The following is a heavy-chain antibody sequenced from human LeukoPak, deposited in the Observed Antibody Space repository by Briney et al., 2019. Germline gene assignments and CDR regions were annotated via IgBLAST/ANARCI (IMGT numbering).Heavy chain of an antibody. CDR2: ISGSGGST. V-gene: IGHV3-23*01. CDR1: GFTFSSYA. D-gene: IGHD3-10*01. CDR3: AKWLGGWFLSSMYYFDY. Sequence: GGSLRLSCAASGFTFSSYAMSWVRQAPGKGLEWVSAISGSGGSTYYADSVKGRFTISRDNSKNTLYLQMNSLRAEDTAVYYCAKWLGGWFLSSMYYFDYWGQGTLVTVSS. J-gene: IGHJ4*02.